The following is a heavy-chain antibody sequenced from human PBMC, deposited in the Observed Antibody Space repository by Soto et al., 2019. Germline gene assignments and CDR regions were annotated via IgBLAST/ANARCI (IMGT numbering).Heavy chain of an antibody. CDR2: ISSSSSTI. Sequence: GGSLRLSCAASGFTFSSYSMNWVRQAPGKGLEWVSYISSSSSTIYYADSVKGRFTISRDNAKNSLYLQMNSLRAEDTAVYYCAREGGGSGSYSHAYYYYMDVWGKGTTVTVSS. CDR3: AREGGGSGSYSHAYYYYMDV. CDR1: GFTFSSYS. J-gene: IGHJ6*03. D-gene: IGHD3-10*01. V-gene: IGHV3-48*01.